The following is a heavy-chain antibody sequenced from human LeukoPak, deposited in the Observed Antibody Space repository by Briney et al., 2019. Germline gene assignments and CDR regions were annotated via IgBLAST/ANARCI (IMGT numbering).Heavy chain of an antibody. Sequence: SETLSLTCAVSVDSTINNNWWSWVRQPPGKGLEWIGEISRSGSTNYNPSLKSRVTMLVDKSKNQFSLRLSSVTAADTAVYYCARGPYYADTPGAFDIWGQGTMVTVSS. D-gene: IGHD2/OR15-2a*01. V-gene: IGHV4-4*02. CDR1: VDSTINNNW. CDR2: ISRSGST. J-gene: IGHJ3*02. CDR3: ARGPYYADTPGAFDI.